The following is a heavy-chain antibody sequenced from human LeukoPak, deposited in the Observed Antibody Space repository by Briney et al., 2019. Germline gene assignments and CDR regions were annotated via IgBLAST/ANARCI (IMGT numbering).Heavy chain of an antibody. Sequence: SETLSLTYTVSGGSISSSSYYWGWIRQPPGKGLEWIGSINYSGSTYYNPSLKSRVTISVDTSKNQFSLKLSSVTAADTAVYYCARLGGYYFDYWGQGTLVTVSS. V-gene: IGHV4-39*07. J-gene: IGHJ4*02. CDR1: GGSISSSSYY. CDR3: ARLGGYYFDY. D-gene: IGHD3-16*01. CDR2: INYSGST.